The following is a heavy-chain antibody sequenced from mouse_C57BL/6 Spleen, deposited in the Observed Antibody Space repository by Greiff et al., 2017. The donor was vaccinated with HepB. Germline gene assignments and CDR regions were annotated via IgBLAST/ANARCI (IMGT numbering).Heavy chain of an antibody. CDR1: GYTFTDYY. Sequence: VQGVESGAELVRPGASVKLSCKASGYTFTDYYINWVKQRPGQGLEWIARIYPGSGNTYYNEKFKGKATLTAEKSSSTAYMQLSSLTSEDSAVYFCAIYYDYAWFAYWGQGTLVTVSA. J-gene: IGHJ3*01. D-gene: IGHD2-4*01. CDR2: IYPGSGNT. CDR3: AIYYDYAWFAY. V-gene: IGHV1-76*01.